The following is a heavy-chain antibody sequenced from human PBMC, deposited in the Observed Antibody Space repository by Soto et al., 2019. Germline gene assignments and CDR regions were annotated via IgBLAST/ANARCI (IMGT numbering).Heavy chain of an antibody. CDR1: GGSISSGGYY. J-gene: IGHJ6*03. CDR3: ARGHVPLEIAAAGKTDYYYMDV. D-gene: IGHD6-13*01. V-gene: IGHV4-39*07. Sequence: SETLSLTCTVSGGSISSGGYYWSWIRQPPGKGLEWIGEINHSGSTNYNPSLKSRVTISVDTSKNQFSLKLSSVTAADTAVYYCARGHVPLEIAAAGKTDYYYMDVWGKGTTVTVSS. CDR2: INHSGST.